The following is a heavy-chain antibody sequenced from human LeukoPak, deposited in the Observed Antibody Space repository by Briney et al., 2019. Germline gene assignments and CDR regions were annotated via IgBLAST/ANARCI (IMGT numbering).Heavy chain of an antibody. J-gene: IGHJ5*02. CDR1: GYTFTGYY. V-gene: IGHV1-8*02. D-gene: IGHD3-22*01. CDR3: ARDADYDSSEVSTPVQFDP. Sequence: ASVTVSCKASGYTFTGYYMHWVRQATGQGLEWMGWMNPNSGNTGYAQKFQGRVTMTRNTSISTAYMELSSLRSEDTAVYYCARDADYDSSEVSTPVQFDPWGQGTLVTVSS. CDR2: MNPNSGNT.